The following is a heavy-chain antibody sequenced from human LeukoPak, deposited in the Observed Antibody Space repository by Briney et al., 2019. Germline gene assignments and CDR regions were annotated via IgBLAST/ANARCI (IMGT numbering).Heavy chain of an antibody. V-gene: IGHV4-30-2*01. Sequence: SETLSLTCTVSGGSISSGDYSWSWIRQPPGKGLEWIGYIYHSGSTYYNPSLKSRVTISVDRSKNQFSLKLSSVTAADTAVYYCARGDYDFWSGYYTYNWFDPWGQGTLVTVSS. J-gene: IGHJ5*02. CDR3: ARGDYDFWSGYYTYNWFDP. CDR1: GGSISSGDYS. D-gene: IGHD3-3*01. CDR2: IYHSGST.